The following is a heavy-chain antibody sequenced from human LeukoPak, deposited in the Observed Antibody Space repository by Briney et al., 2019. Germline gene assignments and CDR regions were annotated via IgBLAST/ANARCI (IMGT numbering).Heavy chain of an antibody. CDR3: ARERVYDYYYYDMDV. J-gene: IGHJ6*04. V-gene: IGHV3-48*03. CDR1: GFIFTNYE. Sequence: QPGGSLRLSCAASGFIFTNYEMNWVRQAPGKGLKWVSYISSSGSTIYYADSVKGRFTISRDDAKNSLYLQMNSLRVEDTAVYYCARERVYDYYYYDMDVWGKGTRSPSPQ. CDR2: ISSSGSTI. D-gene: IGHD6-13*01.